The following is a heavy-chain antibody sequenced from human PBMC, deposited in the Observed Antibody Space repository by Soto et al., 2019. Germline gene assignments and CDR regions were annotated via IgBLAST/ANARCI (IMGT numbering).Heavy chain of an antibody. J-gene: IGHJ4*02. D-gene: IGHD3-10*01. V-gene: IGHV1-46*03. CDR3: ARVDGSGSYGY. CDR2: INPSGGST. CDR1: GYTFTSYY. Sequence: QVQLVQSGAEVKKPGASVKVSCKASGYTFTSYYMHWVRQAPGQGLEWMGIINPSGGSTSYAQKCQGXXTXTXXKSTSTVYMELSSLRSEDTAVYYCARVDGSGSYGYWGQGTLVTVSS.